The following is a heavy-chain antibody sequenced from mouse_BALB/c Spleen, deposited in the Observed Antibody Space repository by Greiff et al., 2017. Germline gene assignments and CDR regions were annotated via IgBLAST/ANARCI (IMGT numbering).Heavy chain of an antibody. Sequence: VQLQQSGPELVKPGASVKISCKASGYTFTDYNMHWVKQSHGKSLEWIGYIYPYNGGTGYNQKFKSKATLTVDTSSSTAYMELRSLTSEDSAVYYCARGDDYTWFAYWGQGTLVTVSA. CDR3: ARGDDYTWFAY. D-gene: IGHD2-4*01. CDR1: GYTFTDYN. CDR2: IYPYNGGT. J-gene: IGHJ3*01. V-gene: IGHV1S29*02.